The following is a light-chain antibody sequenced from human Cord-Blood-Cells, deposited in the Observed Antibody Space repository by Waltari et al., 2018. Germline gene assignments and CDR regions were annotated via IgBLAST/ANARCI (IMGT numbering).Light chain of an antibody. CDR2: KDS. V-gene: IGLV3-25*02. Sequence: SYELTQPPSVSVSPGQTARITCSGDALPKQYAYWYQQKPGQAPVLGLYKDSERPSGIPERFSGFSSGTTVTLTISGVQAEDEADYYCQSADSSGTYVVFGGGTKLTVL. J-gene: IGLJ2*01. CDR3: QSADSSGTYVV. CDR1: ALPKQY.